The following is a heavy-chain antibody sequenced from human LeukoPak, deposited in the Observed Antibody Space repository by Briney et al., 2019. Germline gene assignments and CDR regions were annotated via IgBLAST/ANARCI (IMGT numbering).Heavy chain of an antibody. V-gene: IGHV3-23*01. CDR1: GFTFSSYA. CDR3: ARGLFMVYYYYMDV. CDR2: INAIGVST. D-gene: IGHD3-10*01. Sequence: GGSLRLSCAASGFTFSSYAMNWVRQAPGKGLEWVSAINAIGVSTYYADSVKGRFTISRDNSKNTLYLQMNSLRAEDTAVYYCARGLFMVYYYYMDVWGKGTTVTISS. J-gene: IGHJ6*03.